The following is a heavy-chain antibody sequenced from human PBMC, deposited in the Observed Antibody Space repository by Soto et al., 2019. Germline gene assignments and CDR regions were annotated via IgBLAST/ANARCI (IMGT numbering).Heavy chain of an antibody. D-gene: IGHD2-15*01. V-gene: IGHV3-48*03. Sequence: SGGSLRLSCIWSGFAFRDYEMNWVRQAPGKGLEWVAYISSGAFTIYYADSVRGRFTVSRDNAKNSLYLQMNSLRDEDAAVYYCARTSSIETVHHYGMDVCCQATTVTGSS. J-gene: IGHJ6*02. CDR2: ISSGAFTI. CDR1: GFAFRDYE. CDR3: ARTSSIETVHHYGMDV.